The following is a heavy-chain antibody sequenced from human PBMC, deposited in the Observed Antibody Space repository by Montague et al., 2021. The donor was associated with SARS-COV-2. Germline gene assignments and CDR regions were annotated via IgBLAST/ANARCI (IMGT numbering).Heavy chain of an antibody. J-gene: IGHJ4*02. D-gene: IGHD6-19*01. CDR2: ISISGST. CDR1: GGSISSGSYY. CDR3: ARDIAVAGLFDY. V-gene: IGHV4-61*02. Sequence: ILSPTCTVSGGSISSGSYYWSWIRQPAGKGLEWIGRISISGSTNYNPSLKSRVTISVDTSKNQFSLKLSSVTAADTAVYYCARDIAVAGLFDYWGQGTLATVSS.